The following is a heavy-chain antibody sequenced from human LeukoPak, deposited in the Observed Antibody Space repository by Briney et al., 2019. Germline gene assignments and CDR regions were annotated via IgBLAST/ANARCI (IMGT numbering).Heavy chain of an antibody. V-gene: IGHV4-61*02. CDR1: GGSISSGSYY. J-gene: IGHJ4*02. D-gene: IGHD6-19*01. CDR2: IYASGST. Sequence: SETLSLTCTVSGGSISSGSYYWSWIRQPAGKGLEWIGRIYASGSTNYNPSLKSRVTISVDTSKNQFSLKLSSVTAADTAVYYCARVSSDWCFGYWGQGTLITVSS. CDR3: ARVSSDWCFGY.